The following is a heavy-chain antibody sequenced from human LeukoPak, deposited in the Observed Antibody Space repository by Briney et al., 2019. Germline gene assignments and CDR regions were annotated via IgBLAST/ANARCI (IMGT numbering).Heavy chain of an antibody. D-gene: IGHD3-16*02. CDR3: ARLGYYDYIWGSYRYTELDY. CDR2: MNPNSGNT. V-gene: IGHV1-8*01. Sequence: VSVKVSCKASGYTFTSYDINWVRQATGQGLEWMGWMNPNSGNTGYAQEFQGRVTMTRNTSISTAYMELSSLRSEDTAVYYCARLGYYDYIWGSYRYTELDYWGQGTLVTVSS. J-gene: IGHJ4*02. CDR1: GYTFTSYD.